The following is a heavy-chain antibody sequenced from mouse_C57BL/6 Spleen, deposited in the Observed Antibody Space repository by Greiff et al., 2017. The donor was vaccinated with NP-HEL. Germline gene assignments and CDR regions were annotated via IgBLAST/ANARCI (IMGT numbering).Heavy chain of an antibody. CDR2: IDPANGNT. D-gene: IGHD1-1*01. J-gene: IGHJ4*01. CDR3: AWVYYYGSSSRYYAMDY. CDR1: GFNIKNTY. V-gene: IGHV14-3*01. Sequence: EVQLQQSVAELVRPGASVKLSCTASGFNIKNTYMHWVKQRPEQGLEWIGRIDPANGNTKYAPKFQGKATITADTSSNTAYLQLSSLTSEDTAIYYCAWVYYYGSSSRYYAMDYWGQGTSVTVSS.